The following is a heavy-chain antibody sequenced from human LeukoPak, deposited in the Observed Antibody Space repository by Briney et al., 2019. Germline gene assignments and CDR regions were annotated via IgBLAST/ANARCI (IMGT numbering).Heavy chain of an antibody. CDR3: ARDSVSTTRAYYDSSGFDY. V-gene: IGHV3-7*03. CDR1: GFIFSNYG. Sequence: PGGSLRLSCAASGFIFSNYGMHWVRQAPGKGLEWVANIKQDGSEKYYVDSVKGRFTISRDNAKNSLYLQMNSLRAEDTAVYYCARDSVSTTRAYYDSSGFDYWGQGTLVTVSS. D-gene: IGHD3-22*01. CDR2: IKQDGSEK. J-gene: IGHJ4*02.